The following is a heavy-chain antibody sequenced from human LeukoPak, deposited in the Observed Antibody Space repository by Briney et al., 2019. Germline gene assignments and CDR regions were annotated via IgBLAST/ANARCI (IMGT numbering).Heavy chain of an antibody. D-gene: IGHD6-19*01. CDR3: ARGVSGWYSSYYMDV. V-gene: IGHV1-8*01. J-gene: IGHJ6*03. CDR1: GYTFISND. CDR2: MNPNSGNT. Sequence: ASVKVSCKASGYTFISNDINWVRQATGQGLEWMGWMNPNSGNTGYAQKFQGRVTITRNTSISTAYMELSSLRSEDTAVYYCARGVSGWYSSYYMDVWGKGTTVTVSS.